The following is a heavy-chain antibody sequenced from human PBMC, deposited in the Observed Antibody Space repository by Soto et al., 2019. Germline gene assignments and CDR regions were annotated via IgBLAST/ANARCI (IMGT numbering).Heavy chain of an antibody. D-gene: IGHD4-17*01. J-gene: IGHJ4*02. Sequence: QVQLQESGPGLVKPSETLSLTCTVSGGSISTYYWDWLRQSPEKGLEWIGYTHYSGNTNYHPSLRGRVTISLDTSRNQFSLILSAVTAADKAIYYCARHTLTVRSGFDNWGQGALVTVSS. CDR1: GGSISTYY. V-gene: IGHV4-59*12. CDR3: ARHTLTVRSGFDN. CDR2: THYSGNT.